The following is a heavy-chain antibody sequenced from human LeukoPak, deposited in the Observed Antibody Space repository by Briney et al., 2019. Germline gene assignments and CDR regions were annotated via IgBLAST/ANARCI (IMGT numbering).Heavy chain of an antibody. CDR2: ITASGDST. CDR1: GFTFSSYA. V-gene: IGHV3-23*01. D-gene: IGHD3-10*01. CDR3: AKGFYGSENYYSLFDY. J-gene: IGHJ4*02. Sequence: GGSLRLSCVASGFTFSSYAMSWVRQAPGKGLVWVSAITASGDSTYYADSVKGRFTISRDNSKNTLYLQMNNLRAEDTAVYYCAKGFYGSENYYSLFDYWGQGTLVTVSS.